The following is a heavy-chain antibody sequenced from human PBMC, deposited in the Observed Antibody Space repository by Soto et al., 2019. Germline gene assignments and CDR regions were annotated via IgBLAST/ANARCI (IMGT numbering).Heavy chain of an antibody. D-gene: IGHD3-22*01. CDR1: GGSVSSSNW. Sequence: PSETLSLTCIVSGGSVSSSNWWSWVRQPPGKGLEWIGEIYHSGSTTYNPSLKSRATISVDKSENQFSLRLKSVTAADTAAYYCASVGCDYDNSGHYLPWGPGTLVNASS. CDR3: ASVGCDYDNSGHYLP. J-gene: IGHJ5*02. V-gene: IGHV4-4*02. CDR2: IYHSGST.